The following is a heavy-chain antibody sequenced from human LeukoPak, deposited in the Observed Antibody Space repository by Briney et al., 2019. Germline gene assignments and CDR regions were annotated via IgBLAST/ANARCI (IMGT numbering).Heavy chain of an antibody. V-gene: IGHV3-23*01. CDR2: ISGGDVST. CDR1: GFTFSGYA. D-gene: IGHD2-21*01. J-gene: IGHJ4*02. CDR3: AKSRGGASASLHY. Sequence: GALRLSCAASGFTFSGYAMSWVRQAPGPGLEWVSTISGGDVSTYYADSVKGRFTISRDNSQNTLSLQMNSLRAEDTAVYYCAKSRGGASASLHYWGQGTLVAISS.